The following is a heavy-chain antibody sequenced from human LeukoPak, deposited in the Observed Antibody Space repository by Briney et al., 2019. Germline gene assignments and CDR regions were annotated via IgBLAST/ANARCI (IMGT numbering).Heavy chain of an antibody. V-gene: IGHV3-33*01. CDR3: ARNPSDWSPDY. Sequence: GGSLRLSCAASGFTFSSYGMHWVRQAPGKGLEWVAVIWYDGSNKYYADSVKGRFTISRDNSKNTVSLQMNSLRAEDTAMYFCARNPSDWSPDYWGQGTLVTVSS. CDR1: GFTFSSYG. D-gene: IGHD6-19*01. J-gene: IGHJ4*02. CDR2: IWYDGSNK.